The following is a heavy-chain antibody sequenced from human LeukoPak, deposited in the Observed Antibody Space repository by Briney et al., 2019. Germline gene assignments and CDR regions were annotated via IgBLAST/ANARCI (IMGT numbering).Heavy chain of an antibody. D-gene: IGHD3-22*01. J-gene: IGHJ4*02. Sequence: PGGSLRLSCAASGFTFSSYAISWVRQAPGKGLEWVSAFSGSGGDTYYADSVKGRFTISRDNSKNTLYLQMNSLRAEDTAVYYCAKRSGYYEDYWGQGTLVTVSS. CDR1: GFTFSSYA. CDR2: FSGSGGDT. V-gene: IGHV3-23*01. CDR3: AKRSGYYEDY.